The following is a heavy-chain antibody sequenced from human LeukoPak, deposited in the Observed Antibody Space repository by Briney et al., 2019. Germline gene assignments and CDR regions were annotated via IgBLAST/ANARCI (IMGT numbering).Heavy chain of an antibody. V-gene: IGHV1-2*02. D-gene: IGHD2-2*01. CDR1: GYTITGYY. Sequence: ASVKVSCKASGYTITGYYMHWVRQAPGQGLEWMGWINPNSGGTNYAQKFQGRATMTRDTSISTAYMELSRLRSDDTAVYYCARVSIVVVPAAWFDPWGQGTLVTVSS. CDR2: INPNSGGT. CDR3: ARVSIVVVPAAWFDP. J-gene: IGHJ5*02.